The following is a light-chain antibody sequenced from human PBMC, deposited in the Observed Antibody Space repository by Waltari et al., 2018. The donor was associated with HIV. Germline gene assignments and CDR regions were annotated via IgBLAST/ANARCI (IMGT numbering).Light chain of an antibody. Sequence: QSVLTQPPSVSGTPGQTVTISCSGSTSNIETEALYWFQQLPGTAPKLISYRNYKRPSGVSDRFSCSKSGASASLVISGLRSEDEAHYYCVSYDSRLDERLFGGGTKLTVL. J-gene: IGLJ3*02. CDR2: RNY. V-gene: IGLV1-47*01. CDR3: VSYDSRLDERL. CDR1: TSNIETEA.